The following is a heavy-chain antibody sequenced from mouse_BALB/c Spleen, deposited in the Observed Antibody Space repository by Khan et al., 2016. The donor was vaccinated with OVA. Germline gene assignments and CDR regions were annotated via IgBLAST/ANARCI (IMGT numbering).Heavy chain of an antibody. J-gene: IGHJ2*01. CDR1: GYTFSNYW. V-gene: IGHV1-7*01. Sequence: QVQLKQSGAELAKPGASVKMSCKASGYTFSNYWIHWVKQRPGQGLEWIGYINPRSGHTYYNQTFNDKATLTTDKSSSTAYMQLSSLTSEDSAVYYCARDRIDYWGQGTTLTFSS. CDR2: INPRSGHT. CDR3: ARDRIDY.